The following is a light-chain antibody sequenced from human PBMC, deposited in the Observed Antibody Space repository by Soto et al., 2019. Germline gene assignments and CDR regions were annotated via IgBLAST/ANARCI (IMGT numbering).Light chain of an antibody. CDR1: QSISSW. CDR2: KAS. CDR3: QQYNSYSPWT. Sequence: DIQMTQSASTLSAYVGDRVTITCRASQSISSWLAWYQQKPGKAPKLLIYKASSLESGVPSRFSGSGSGTEFTLTISSLQPDDFATYYCQQYNSYSPWTFGQGTKVEIK. J-gene: IGKJ1*01. V-gene: IGKV1-5*03.